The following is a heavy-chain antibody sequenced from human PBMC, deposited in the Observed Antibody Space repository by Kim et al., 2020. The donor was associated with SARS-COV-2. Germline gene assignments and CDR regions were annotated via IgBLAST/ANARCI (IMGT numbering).Heavy chain of an antibody. J-gene: IGHJ5*02. CDR3: ARQGILTESWFDP. Sequence: SPAFQGQVTISADKSISTAYLQWSSLKASDTAMYYCARQGILTESWFDPWGQGTLVTVSS. V-gene: IGHV5-51*01. D-gene: IGHD3-9*01.